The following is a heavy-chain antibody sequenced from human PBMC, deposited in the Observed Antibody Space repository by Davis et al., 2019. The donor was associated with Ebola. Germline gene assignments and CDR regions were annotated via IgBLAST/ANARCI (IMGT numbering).Heavy chain of an antibody. V-gene: IGHV3-30*02. Sequence: GGSLRLSCAASGFTFSSYSMNWVRRAPGKGLECVPFIRSEATSQDYGKSVQGRFFISRDDSKNTLYLQMNSLRVDDTAVYFCARDGPNYDVDYWGQGTLVTVSS. CDR3: ARDGPNYDVDY. J-gene: IGHJ4*02. D-gene: IGHD3-22*01. CDR2: IRSEATSQ. CDR1: GFTFSSYS.